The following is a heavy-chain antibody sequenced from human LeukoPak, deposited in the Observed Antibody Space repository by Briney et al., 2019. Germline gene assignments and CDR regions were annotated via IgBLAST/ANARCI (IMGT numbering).Heavy chain of an antibody. V-gene: IGHV3-7*03. Sequence: GGSLRLSCAASGFTFSNYAMCWVRQAPGKGPEWVANVNRDGSETYYLDSVKGRFTISKDNAKNSLYLQMNSLRAEDTALYHCARNNGMDVWGQGTTVIVSS. CDR1: GFTFSNYA. CDR2: VNRDGSET. J-gene: IGHJ6*02. CDR3: ARNNGMDV.